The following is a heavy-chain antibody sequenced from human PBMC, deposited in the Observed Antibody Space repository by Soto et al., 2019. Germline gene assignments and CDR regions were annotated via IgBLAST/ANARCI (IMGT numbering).Heavy chain of an antibody. V-gene: IGHV3-74*01. Sequence: PGGSLRLSCAASGFTFSSYWMHWVRQAPGKGLVWVSRINSDGSSTSYADSVKGRFTISRDNAKNTLYLQMNSLRAEDTAVYYCARDYPLLPKQLWFGELSPAYYYLMDVWGQGTTVPVSS. D-gene: IGHD3-10*01. CDR2: INSDGSST. CDR3: ARDYPLLPKQLWFGELSPAYYYLMDV. J-gene: IGHJ6*02. CDR1: GFTFSSYW.